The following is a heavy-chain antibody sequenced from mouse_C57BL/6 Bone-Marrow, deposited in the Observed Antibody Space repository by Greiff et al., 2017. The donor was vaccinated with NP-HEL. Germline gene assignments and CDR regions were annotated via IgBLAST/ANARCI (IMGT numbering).Heavy chain of an antibody. D-gene: IGHD2-3*01. CDR1: GYAFSSSW. CDR2: IYPGDGDT. J-gene: IGHJ3*01. CDR3: ARSKRLLLAWFAY. Sequence: VQLQQSGPELVKPGASVKISCKASGYAFSSSWMNWVKQRPGKGLEWIGRIYPGDGDTNYNGKFKGKATLTADKSSSTAYMQLSSLTSEDSAVYFCARSKRLLLAWFAYWGQGTLVTVSA. V-gene: IGHV1-82*01.